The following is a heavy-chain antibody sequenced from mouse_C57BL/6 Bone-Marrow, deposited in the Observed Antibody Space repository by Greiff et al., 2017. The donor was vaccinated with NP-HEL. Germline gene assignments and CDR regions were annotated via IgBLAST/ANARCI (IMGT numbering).Heavy chain of an antibody. CDR2: INPNNGGT. D-gene: IGHD1-1*01. CDR1: GYTFTDYN. CDR3: ARNYYYGSSYYWYFDV. V-gene: IGHV1-18*01. J-gene: IGHJ1*03. Sequence: EVQLQQSGPELVKPGASVKIPCKASGYTFTDYNMYWVKQSHGKSLEWIGDINPNNGGTIYNQKFKGKATLTVDKSSSTAYMELRSLTSEDTAVYYCARNYYYGSSYYWYFDVWGTGTTVTVSS.